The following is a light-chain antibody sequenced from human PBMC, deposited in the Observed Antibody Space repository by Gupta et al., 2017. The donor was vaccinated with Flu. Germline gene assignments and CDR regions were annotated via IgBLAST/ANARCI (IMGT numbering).Light chain of an antibody. CDR1: QSISSW. V-gene: IGKV1-5*03. J-gene: IGKJ2*01. CDR2: KAS. Sequence: DIQMTQSSSTPSALLGDRVTITFRASQSISSWLAWYQQKPGKAPKLLIYKASSLESGVPSRFSGSGSGTEFTLTISSLQPDDFATYYCQQYTSYLITFGQGTKLEIK. CDR3: QQYTSYLIT.